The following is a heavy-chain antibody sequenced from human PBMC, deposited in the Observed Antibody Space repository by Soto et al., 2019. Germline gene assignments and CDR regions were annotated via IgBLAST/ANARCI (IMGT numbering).Heavy chain of an antibody. CDR1: GYLFMDYY. Sequence: QVQLVQSGAEVKKPGASMKISCKASGYLFMDYYIHWLRQAPGQGHEWMGVINPDGGSTSYAQRFQGRPTVTADTSTSTVFLDLNSVTVDDTAFYFCARDPRSWNYVGFLDYWGQGTLVTVST. V-gene: IGHV1-46*01. CDR2: INPDGGST. D-gene: IGHD3-16*01. CDR3: ARDPRSWNYVGFLDY. J-gene: IGHJ4*02.